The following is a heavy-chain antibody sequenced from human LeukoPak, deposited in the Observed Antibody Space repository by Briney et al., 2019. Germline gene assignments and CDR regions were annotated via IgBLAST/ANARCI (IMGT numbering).Heavy chain of an antibody. CDR1: GFTFRDYA. V-gene: IGHV3-49*04. J-gene: IGHJ5*02. D-gene: IGHD6-19*01. Sequence: GGSLRLSCTGFGFTFRDYAVSWVRQAPGKGLECIGFIRSKVYGGTTEYAASVKGRFTISRDDSKSIAYLQMNSLRIEDTAVYYCAKDLYSNGWYNYFDPWGQGTLVTVSS. CDR3: AKDLYSNGWYNYFDP. CDR2: IRSKVYGGTT.